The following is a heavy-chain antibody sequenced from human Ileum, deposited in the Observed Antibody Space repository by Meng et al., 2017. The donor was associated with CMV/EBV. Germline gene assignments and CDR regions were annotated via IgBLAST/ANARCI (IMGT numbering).Heavy chain of an antibody. CDR1: GAMSGSSSC. V-gene: IGHV4-39*07. D-gene: IGHD6-19*01. CDR3: ARVSPGGGWTNYFDY. CDR2: VNYTGST. Sequence: GAMSGSSSCWGWIRQPPGKGLGWVGTVNYTGSTSYNPSVKSRVTISADTSQNQFSLKLYSVTAADTAVYYCARVSPGGGWTNYFDYWGQGTLVTVSS. J-gene: IGHJ4*02.